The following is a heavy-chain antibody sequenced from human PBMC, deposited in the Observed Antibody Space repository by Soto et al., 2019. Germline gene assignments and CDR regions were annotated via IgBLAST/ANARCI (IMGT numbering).Heavy chain of an antibody. Sequence: SETLSLTCTVSGGSISSYYWSWIRQPPGKGLEWIGYIYYSGSTNYNPSLKSRVTISVDTSKNQFSLKLSSVTAADTAVYYCARSDPRFIPAAPYYYYYMDVWGKGTTVTVSS. CDR1: GGSISSYY. V-gene: IGHV4-59*01. CDR3: ARSDPRFIPAAPYYYYYMDV. D-gene: IGHD2-2*01. CDR2: IYYSGST. J-gene: IGHJ6*03.